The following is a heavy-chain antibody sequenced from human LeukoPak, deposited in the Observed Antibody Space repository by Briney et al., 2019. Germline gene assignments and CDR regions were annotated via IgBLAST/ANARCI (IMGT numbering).Heavy chain of an antibody. CDR3: AAGYNYGPDY. CDR1: GGTFSSYA. Sequence: ASVKVSCKASGGTFSSYAISWVRQAPGQGLEWMGGIIPIFGTANYAQKFQERVTITRDMSTSTAYMELSSLRSEDTAVYYCAAGYNYGPDYWGQGTLVTVSS. J-gene: IGHJ4*02. V-gene: IGHV1-69*05. CDR2: IIPIFGTA. D-gene: IGHD5-24*01.